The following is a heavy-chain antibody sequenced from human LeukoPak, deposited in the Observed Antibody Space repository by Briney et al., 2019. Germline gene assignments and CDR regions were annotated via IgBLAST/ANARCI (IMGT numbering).Heavy chain of an antibody. CDR3: ARWCAAARHPLGYGMDV. J-gene: IGHJ6*02. CDR1: GYTFTSYG. D-gene: IGHD6-6*01. Sequence: SVKVSCKASGYTFTSYGISWVRQAPGQGLEWMGGIIPIFGTANYAQKFQGRVTITADESTSTAYMELSSLRSEDTAVYYCARWCAAARHPLGYGMDVWGQGTTVTVSS. V-gene: IGHV1-69*13. CDR2: IIPIFGTA.